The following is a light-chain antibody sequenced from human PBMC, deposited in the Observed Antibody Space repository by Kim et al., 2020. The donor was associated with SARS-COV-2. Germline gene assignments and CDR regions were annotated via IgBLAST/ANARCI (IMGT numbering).Light chain of an antibody. Sequence: SVSPGQTAIITCPGNSLGDKNFFWYQQRPGQSPLLVIYEDIKRPSGIPERVSGSNSGNTATLTISGTQAMDEADYYCQAWDSSTVVFGRGTQLTVL. CDR3: QAWDSSTVV. CDR1: SLGDKN. J-gene: IGLJ2*01. CDR2: EDI. V-gene: IGLV3-1*01.